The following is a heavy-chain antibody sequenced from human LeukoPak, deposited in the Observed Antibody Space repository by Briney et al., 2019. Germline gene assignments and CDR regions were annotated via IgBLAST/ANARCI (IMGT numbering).Heavy chain of an antibody. Sequence: PGGSLRLSCAASGFTFSSYEMNWVRQAPGKGLEWVSYISSSGSTIYYADSVKGRFTTSRDNAKNSLYLQMNSLRAEDTAVYYCARDLYYYDSTFGYWGQGTLVTVSS. J-gene: IGHJ4*02. D-gene: IGHD3-22*01. V-gene: IGHV3-48*03. CDR2: ISSSGSTI. CDR3: ARDLYYYDSTFGY. CDR1: GFTFSSYE.